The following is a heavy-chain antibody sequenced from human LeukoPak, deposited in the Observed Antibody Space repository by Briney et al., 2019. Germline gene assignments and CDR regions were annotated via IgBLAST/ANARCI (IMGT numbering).Heavy chain of an antibody. Sequence: GGSLRLSCAASGFTFSSYWMHWVRQAPGKGLVWVSRISSDGSSTSYADSVKGRFTISRDNAKNTLYLQMNSLRAEDTAVYYCARASSGWSPFDYWGQGTLVTVSS. CDR1: GFTFSSYW. J-gene: IGHJ4*02. CDR3: ARASSGWSPFDY. D-gene: IGHD6-19*01. V-gene: IGHV3-74*01. CDR2: ISSDGSST.